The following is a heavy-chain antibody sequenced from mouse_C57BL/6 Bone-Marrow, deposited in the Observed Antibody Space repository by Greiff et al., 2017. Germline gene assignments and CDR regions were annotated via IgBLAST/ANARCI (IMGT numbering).Heavy chain of an antibody. V-gene: IGHV1-18*01. Sequence: VQLQQSGPELVKPGASVKIPCKASGYTFTDYNMDWVKQSPGKSLEWIGDINPNNGGTIYNQKFKGKATLTVDKSSSTAYMELRSLTSEDTAVYYCAREGSYYGSSHFAYWGQGTLVTVSA. CDR2: INPNNGGT. D-gene: IGHD1-1*01. CDR1: GYTFTDYN. CDR3: AREGSYYGSSHFAY. J-gene: IGHJ3*01.